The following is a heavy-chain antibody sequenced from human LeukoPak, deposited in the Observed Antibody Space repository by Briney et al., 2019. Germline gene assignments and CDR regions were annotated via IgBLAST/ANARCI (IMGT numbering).Heavy chain of an antibody. CDR3: ARDTIAAAGTGTY. D-gene: IGHD6-13*01. Sequence: GGSLRLSCAASGFTFSDYYMSWIRQAPGKGLEWVSYISTSGSYTNYADSVRGRFTISRDNAKNSLYMQMNSLRAEDTAVYYCARDTIAAAGTGTYWGQGTLVTVSS. J-gene: IGHJ4*02. V-gene: IGHV3-11*06. CDR2: ISTSGSYT. CDR1: GFTFSDYY.